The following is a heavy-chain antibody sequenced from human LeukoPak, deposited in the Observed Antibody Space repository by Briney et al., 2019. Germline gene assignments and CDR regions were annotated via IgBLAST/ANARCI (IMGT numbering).Heavy chain of an antibody. J-gene: IGHJ5*02. CDR3: ATKTANWFDP. Sequence: GGSLRLSCAASGFTFSSYWMTWVRQAPGKGLEWVANIKRDGSETYYVDSVKGRFTISRDNAKNSLYLQMNSLRAEDTAVYYCATKTANWFDPWGQGTLVTVSS. V-gene: IGHV3-7*01. CDR1: GFTFSSYW. CDR2: IKRDGSET.